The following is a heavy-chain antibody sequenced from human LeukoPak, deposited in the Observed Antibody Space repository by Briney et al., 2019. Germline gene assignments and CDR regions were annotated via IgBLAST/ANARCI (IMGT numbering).Heavy chain of an antibody. CDR2: IYYSGST. D-gene: IGHD6-19*01. CDR3: ARAGYSSGWSGNNWFDP. Sequence: PSETLSLTCTVSGGSISSYYWSWIRQPPGKGLEWIGYIYYSGSTNYNPSLKSRVTISVDTSKNQFSLKLSSVTAADTAVYYCARAGYSSGWSGNNWFDPWGQGTLVTVSS. J-gene: IGHJ5*02. V-gene: IGHV4-59*01. CDR1: GGSISSYY.